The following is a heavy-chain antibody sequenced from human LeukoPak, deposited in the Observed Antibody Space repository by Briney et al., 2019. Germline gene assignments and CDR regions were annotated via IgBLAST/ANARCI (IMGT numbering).Heavy chain of an antibody. D-gene: IGHD3-22*01. CDR3: ASSGTYMIVAGAFDI. J-gene: IGHJ3*02. CDR2: MHYSGGS. V-gene: IGHV4-39*01. CDR1: GDSISSTTYF. Sequence: KPSETLSLTCVVSGDSISSTTYFWGWIRQPPGKGLEYIGTMHYSGGSDYNPSLKSRVTISVDTSKNHFSLKLTSVTAADTAVYYCASSGTYMIVAGAFDIWGQGTVVTVSS.